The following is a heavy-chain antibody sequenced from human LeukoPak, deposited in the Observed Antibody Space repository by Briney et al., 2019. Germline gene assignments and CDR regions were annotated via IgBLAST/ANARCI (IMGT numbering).Heavy chain of an antibody. CDR1: GFTFSSYS. D-gene: IGHD3-10*01. CDR2: ISSSSSTI. CDR3: ARGRDYYGSGSYPIN. V-gene: IGHV3-48*01. Sequence: GGSLRLSCAASGFTFSSYSMNWVRQAPGKGLEWVSYISSSSSTIYYADSVKGRFTISRDNAKNSLYLQMNSLRAEDTAVYYCARGRDYYGSGSYPINWGQGTLVTVSS. J-gene: IGHJ4*02.